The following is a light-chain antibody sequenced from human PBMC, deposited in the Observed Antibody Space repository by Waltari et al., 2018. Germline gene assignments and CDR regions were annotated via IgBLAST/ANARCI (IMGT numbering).Light chain of an antibody. Sequence: SALTHPASVSGSPGQPVTISCTGTSSDVRTYNLAYRYQQHPVKTPKLIIHEPSKRPSGLSKRFSGSKSGNTASLTISGLQAEDEADYYCCSYAGSSTFVFGGGTKLTVL. CDR3: CSYAGSSTFV. V-gene: IGLV2-23*02. CDR1: SSDVRTYNL. J-gene: IGLJ2*01. CDR2: EPS.